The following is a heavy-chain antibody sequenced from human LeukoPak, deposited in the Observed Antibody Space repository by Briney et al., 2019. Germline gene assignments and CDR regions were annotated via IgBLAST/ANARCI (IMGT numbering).Heavy chain of an antibody. D-gene: IGHD2-15*01. CDR1: GYTFTNYA. Sequence: ASVKVSCKASGYTFTNYAMHWVRQAPGQRLEWMGWINTGNGNTKYSQNFQGRVTITRDTSASTAYMELSSLRSEDTAVYYRARVYCSGGSCYSHWYFDLWGRGTLVTVSS. CDR2: INTGNGNT. J-gene: IGHJ2*01. CDR3: ARVYCSGGSCYSHWYFDL. V-gene: IGHV1-3*04.